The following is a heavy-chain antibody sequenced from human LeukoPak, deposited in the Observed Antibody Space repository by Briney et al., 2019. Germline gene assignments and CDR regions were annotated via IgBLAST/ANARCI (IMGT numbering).Heavy chain of an antibody. CDR2: IKQDGNEK. D-gene: IGHD1-14*01. J-gene: IGHJ5*02. CDR3: ARHTTLDP. V-gene: IGHV3-7*01. Sequence: GGSLRLSCAVSGFTFSDYWMSWFRQAPGKGLEWVANIKQDGNEKHYVDSVKGRFTISRDNVKNSLYLQMNSLRAEDTAVYYCARHTTLDPWGQGALVTVSS. CDR1: GFTFSDYW.